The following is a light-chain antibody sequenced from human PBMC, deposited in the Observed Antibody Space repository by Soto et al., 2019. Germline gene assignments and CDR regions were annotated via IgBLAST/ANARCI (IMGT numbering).Light chain of an antibody. Sequence: DIQMTQSPSSLSASVGDRFTITCRASQGISNYLAWYQQKPGRVPKLLLYAASTLQSGVPSRFSGSGSGTDFTLTISSLQSEDFAIYYCQQYNNWPTWTFGQGTKVDI. V-gene: IGKV1-27*01. CDR3: QQYNNWPTWT. CDR2: AAS. J-gene: IGKJ1*01. CDR1: QGISNY.